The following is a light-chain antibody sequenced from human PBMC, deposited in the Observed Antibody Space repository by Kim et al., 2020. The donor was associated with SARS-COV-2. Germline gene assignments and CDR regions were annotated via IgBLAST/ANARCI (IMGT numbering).Light chain of an antibody. CDR3: QQYNNWPG. V-gene: IGKV3-15*01. CDR2: GAS. CDR1: QSVSNN. Sequence: SVSPGERATLSCRASQSVSNNLAWYQQKPGQAPRLLIYGASTRATGIPARFSGSGSGTEFTLTISSLQSEDFAVYYCQQYNNWPGFGQGTKVDIK. J-gene: IGKJ1*01.